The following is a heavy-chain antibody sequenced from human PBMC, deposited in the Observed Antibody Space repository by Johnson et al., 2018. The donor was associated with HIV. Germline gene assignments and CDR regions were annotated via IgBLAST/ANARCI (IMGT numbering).Heavy chain of an antibody. V-gene: IGHV3-53*01. Sequence: VQLVESGGGLIQPGGSLRLSCAASGFTVSSNYMSWVRQAPGKGLEWVSVIYSGGSTFYADSVKGRFTISRDNPKNTLYLQMNSLRDEDTAVYYCVREGPSERAGFDIWGQGTMVTVSS. J-gene: IGHJ3*02. CDR3: VREGPSERAGFDI. CDR1: GFTVSSNY. CDR2: IYSGGST.